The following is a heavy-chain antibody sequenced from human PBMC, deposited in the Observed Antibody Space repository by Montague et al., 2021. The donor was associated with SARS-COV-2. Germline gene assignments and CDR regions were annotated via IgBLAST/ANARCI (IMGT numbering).Heavy chain of an antibody. V-gene: IGHV4-4*07. J-gene: IGHJ4*02. CDR2: IYASGGT. D-gene: IGHD2-15*01. CDR1: GDSISSYY. CDR3: GRGMVAATPVVDF. Sequence: SETLSLTCTVSGDSISSYYWNWIRQPPATGQEWIGRIYASGGTNYNPSLRCRVTMSVDTSTYQFSLSLNSVAAAATAMYYCGRGMVAATPVVDFWGRGTLVTVSS.